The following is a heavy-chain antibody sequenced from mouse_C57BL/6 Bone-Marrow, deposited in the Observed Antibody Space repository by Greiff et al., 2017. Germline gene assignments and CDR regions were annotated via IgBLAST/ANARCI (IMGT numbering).Heavy chain of an antibody. CDR2: ISNGGGST. CDR1: GFTFSDYY. D-gene: IGHD1-1*01. CDR3: ARDGSSYVWFAY. Sequence: EVMLVESGGGLVQPGGSLKLSCAASGFTFSDYYMYWVRQTPEKRLEWVAYISNGGGSTYYPDTVKGRFTISRDNAKNTLYLQMSRLKSEDTAMYYCARDGSSYVWFAYWGQGTLVTVAA. V-gene: IGHV5-12*01. J-gene: IGHJ3*01.